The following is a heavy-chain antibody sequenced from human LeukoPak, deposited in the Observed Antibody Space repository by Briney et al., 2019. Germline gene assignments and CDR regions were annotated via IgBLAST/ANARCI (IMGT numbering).Heavy chain of an antibody. CDR1: GFTVSSNY. D-gene: IGHD3-22*01. CDR3: ARGPGQDGSGYTFDY. Sequence: GGSLRLSCAASGFTVSSNYMSWVRQAPGKGLEWVSYISSSGSTIYYADSVKGRFTISRDNAKNSLYLQMNSLRAEDTAVYYCARGPGQDGSGYTFDYWGQGTLVTVSS. V-gene: IGHV3-11*04. J-gene: IGHJ4*02. CDR2: ISSSGSTI.